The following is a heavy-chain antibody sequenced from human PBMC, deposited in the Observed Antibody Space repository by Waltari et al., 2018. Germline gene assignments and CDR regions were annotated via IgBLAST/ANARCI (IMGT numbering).Heavy chain of an antibody. J-gene: IGHJ4*02. D-gene: IGHD1-26*01. CDR1: GYSISSGYS. Sequence: QVQLQESGPGLVKPSETLSLTCAVSGYSISSGYSWGWIRQPPGKGLEWIGSIYHSGSTYYNPSLKSRVTISVDTSKNQFSLKLSSVTAADTAVYYCASSGELLPFDYWGQGTLVTVSS. CDR3: ASSGELLPFDY. CDR2: IYHSGST. V-gene: IGHV4-38-2*01.